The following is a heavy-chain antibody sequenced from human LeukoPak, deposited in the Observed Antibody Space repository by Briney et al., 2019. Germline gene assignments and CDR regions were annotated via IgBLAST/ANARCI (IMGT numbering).Heavy chain of an antibody. D-gene: IGHD4-17*01. CDR2: IYTSGRI. Sequence: PSQTLSLTCTVSSGSISSGSYYWSWIPQPAGKGLEWIGRIYTSGRINNNPSLKSRVTISVDTSQNQSTLKLSSVAAADTAVYYCARGNGDYVVDYWGQGTLVTVSS. CDR1: SGSISSGSYY. V-gene: IGHV4-61*02. J-gene: IGHJ4*02. CDR3: ARGNGDYVVDY.